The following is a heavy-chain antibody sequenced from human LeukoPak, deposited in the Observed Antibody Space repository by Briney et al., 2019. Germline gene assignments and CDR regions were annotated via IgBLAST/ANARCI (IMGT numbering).Heavy chain of an antibody. V-gene: IGHV4-39*07. CDR2: IYYSGST. D-gene: IGHD6-19*01. J-gene: IGHJ4*02. CDR3: ARRYSSGWYGSFDY. CDR1: GGSISSSSYY. Sequence: PSETLSLTCTVSGGSISSSSYYWGWIRQPPGKGLEWIGSIYYSGSTYYNPSLKSRVTISVDTSKNQFSLKLSSVTAADTAVYYCARRYSSGWYGSFDYWGQGTLVTVSS.